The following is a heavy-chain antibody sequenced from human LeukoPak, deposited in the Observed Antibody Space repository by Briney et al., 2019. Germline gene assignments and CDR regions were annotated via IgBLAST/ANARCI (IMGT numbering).Heavy chain of an antibody. V-gene: IGHV4-59*01. CDR2: VYATGTT. J-gene: IGHJ4*02. D-gene: IGHD6-19*01. CDR1: SGSLTGYY. Sequence: SETLSLTCTVSSGSLTGYYWSWIRQPPGKGLEWIAYVYATGTTNYNPSLKTRPTISMDTSKNQLSLTLTSVTAADTAVYYCARVGSGGAWFDFWGQETLVSVSS. CDR3: ARVGSGGAWFDF.